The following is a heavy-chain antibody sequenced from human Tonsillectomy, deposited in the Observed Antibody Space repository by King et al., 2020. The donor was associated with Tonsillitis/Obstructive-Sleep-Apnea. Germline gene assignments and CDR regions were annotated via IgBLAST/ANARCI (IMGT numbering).Heavy chain of an antibody. CDR1: GYTFTSYA. V-gene: IGHV1-3*01. Sequence: QLVQSGAEVKKPGASVKLSCKASGYTFTSYAMHWVRQAPGQRLEWVGWINAGTGNTKYSEKFQDRVTITRDTSANTAYMEVRSLRSEDTAVYYCARDRNADDYWGQGTLVTVSS. J-gene: IGHJ4*02. CDR2: INAGTGNT. CDR3: ARDRNADDY. D-gene: IGHD1-1*01.